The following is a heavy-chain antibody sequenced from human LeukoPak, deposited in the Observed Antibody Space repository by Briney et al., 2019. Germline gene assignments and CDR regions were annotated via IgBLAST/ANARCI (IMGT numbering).Heavy chain of an antibody. Sequence: ASVKVSCKASGYTFTSYDTNWVRQATGQGLEWMGIINPSGGSTSYAQKFQGRVTMTRDMSTSTVYMELSSLRSEDTAVYYCARGPLRYGITDYWGQGTLVTVSS. CDR2: INPSGGST. CDR3: ARGPLRYGITDY. CDR1: GYTFTSYD. D-gene: IGHD1-1*01. V-gene: IGHV1-46*01. J-gene: IGHJ4*02.